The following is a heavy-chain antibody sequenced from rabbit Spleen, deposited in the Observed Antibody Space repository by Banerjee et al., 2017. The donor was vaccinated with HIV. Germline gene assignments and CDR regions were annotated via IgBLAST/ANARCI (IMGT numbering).Heavy chain of an antibody. D-gene: IGHD7-1*01. Sequence: QSLEESGGGLVKPGASLTLTCKASGFSFNSGYDMCWARQPPGKGLEWVACAYAGSSGSTYSATWAKGRFTISKSSSTTVTLQMTGLTAADTATYFCARDTGTSFSTYGMDLWGPGHPRHRL. CDR1: GFSFNSGYD. CDR2: AYAGSSGST. V-gene: IGHV1S40*01. J-gene: IGHJ6*01. CDR3: ARDTGTSFSTYGMDL.